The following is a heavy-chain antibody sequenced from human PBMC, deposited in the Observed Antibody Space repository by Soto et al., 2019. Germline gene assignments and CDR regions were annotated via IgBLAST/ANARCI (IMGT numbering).Heavy chain of an antibody. CDR1: GFTFSSYA. Sequence: GGSLRLSCAASGFTFSSYAMSWVRQAPGKGLEWVSAISGSGGSTYYADSVKGRFTISRDNSKNTLYLRMNSLRAEDTAVYYCAKEVDTAMVLFYYYGMDVWGQGTTVTVSS. CDR3: AKEVDTAMVLFYYYGMDV. V-gene: IGHV3-23*01. D-gene: IGHD5-18*01. J-gene: IGHJ6*02. CDR2: ISGSGGST.